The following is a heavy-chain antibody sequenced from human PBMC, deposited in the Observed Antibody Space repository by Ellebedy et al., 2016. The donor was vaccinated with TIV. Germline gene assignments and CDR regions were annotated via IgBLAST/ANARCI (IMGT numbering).Heavy chain of an antibody. CDR2: IYGGGST. J-gene: IGHJ4*02. CDR1: GFTVSSYY. D-gene: IGHD1-1*01. Sequence: GGSLRLSCAASGFTVSSYYMIWVRQAPGKGLEWVSVIYGGGSTSYADYVTGRFTISRDISKNTLYLQMNSLRAEDTAVYYCASSTTTPGAFDYWGQGALVTVSS. CDR3: ASSTTTPGAFDY. V-gene: IGHV3-53*01.